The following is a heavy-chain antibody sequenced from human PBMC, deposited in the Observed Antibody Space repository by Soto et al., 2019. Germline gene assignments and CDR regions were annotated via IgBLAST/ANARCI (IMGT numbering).Heavy chain of an antibody. V-gene: IGHV3-23*01. CDR3: AKDRRAGGNYGFYSDF. Sequence: EVQLLESGGGLVQPGGSLRLSCAASGFTFSSYGMTWVRQAPGKGLEWVPFSRATGPGTYYAEAVKGRFTISRDNYKNTLYLQMTSLRAGDTAVYYCAKDRRAGGNYGFYSDFWGQGALVIVSS. CDR1: GFTFSSYG. D-gene: IGHD1-7*01. J-gene: IGHJ4*02. CDR2: SRATGPGT.